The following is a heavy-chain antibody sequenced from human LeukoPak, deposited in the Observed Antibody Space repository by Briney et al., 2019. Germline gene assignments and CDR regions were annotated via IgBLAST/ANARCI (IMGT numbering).Heavy chain of an antibody. J-gene: IGHJ2*01. CDR2: IIPMFGTA. CDR3: ARARGIYEGYFDL. V-gene: IGHV1-69*05. CDR1: GGTFSIYA. D-gene: IGHD5/OR15-5a*01. Sequence: SVKVSCKASGGTFSIYAISWVRQAPGQGLEWMGGIIPMFGTANYAQKFQGRVTITTDESTSTTYMELSSLDAEDTAVYYCARARGIYEGYFDLWGRGTLVTVSS.